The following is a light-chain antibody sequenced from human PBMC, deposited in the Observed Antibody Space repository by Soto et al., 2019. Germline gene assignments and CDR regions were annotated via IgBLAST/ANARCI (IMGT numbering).Light chain of an antibody. CDR3: QRYNSYST. J-gene: IGKJ1*01. V-gene: IGKV1-5*03. CDR1: QSISSW. Sequence: DIQMTQSPSTLSASVGDRVTITCRASQSISSWLAWYQQKPGKAPKLLIYKASSLESGVPSRFSGSGSGTEFTLTISSLQPDDCATYYCQRYNSYSTFGQGTKVEIK. CDR2: KAS.